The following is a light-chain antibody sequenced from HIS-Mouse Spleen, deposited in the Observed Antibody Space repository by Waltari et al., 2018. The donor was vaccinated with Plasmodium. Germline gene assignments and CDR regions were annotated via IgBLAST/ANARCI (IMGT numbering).Light chain of an antibody. J-gene: IGLJ3*02. CDR1: ALPKQY. CDR2: EDS. Sequence: SYELTQPPSVSVSPGQTARITCSGDALPKQYAYWYQQKSGPAPVLVSYEDSKGPSVFPERFSGSSSGTMATLTISGAQVEDEADYYCYSTDSSGKHRVFGGGTKLTVL. V-gene: IGLV3-10*01. CDR3: YSTDSSGKHRV.